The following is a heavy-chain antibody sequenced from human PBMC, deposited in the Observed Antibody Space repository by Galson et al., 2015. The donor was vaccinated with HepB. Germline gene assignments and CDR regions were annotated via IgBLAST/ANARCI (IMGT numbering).Heavy chain of an antibody. J-gene: IGHJ5*02. D-gene: IGHD3-10*01. Sequence: QSGAEVKKPGESLKISCKGSGYSFTSYWIGWVRQMPGKGLEWMGIIYPGDSDTRYSPSFQGQVTISADKSISTAYLQWSSLKASDTAMYYCARQTSHYGSGRIWFDPWGQGTLVTVSS. V-gene: IGHV5-51*01. CDR3: ARQTSHYGSGRIWFDP. CDR1: GYSFTSYW. CDR2: IYPGDSDT.